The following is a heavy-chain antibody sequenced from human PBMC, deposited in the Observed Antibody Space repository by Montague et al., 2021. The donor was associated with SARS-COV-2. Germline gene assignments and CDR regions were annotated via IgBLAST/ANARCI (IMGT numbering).Heavy chain of an antibody. CDR2: TYYRSKWST. D-gene: IGHD4-17*01. CDR1: GDSVSSNSAT. CDR3: AREVEVGDYFKGFEI. J-gene: IGHJ3*02. V-gene: IGHV6-1*01. Sequence: CAISGDSVSSNSATWNWIRQSPSRGLEWLGRTYYRSKWSTNYAVSVQSRITVNPDTSKNQFSLKLNSVTAADTAVYFCAREVEVGDYFKGFEIWGRGTMVTVSS.